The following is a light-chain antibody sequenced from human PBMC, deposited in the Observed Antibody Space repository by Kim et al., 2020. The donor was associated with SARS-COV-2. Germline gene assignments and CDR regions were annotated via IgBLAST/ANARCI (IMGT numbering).Light chain of an antibody. Sequence: VMTQSPATLSVSPGEGVTLSCRASQSVSSNLAWYQQKPGQAPRLLIYRASTRATYMPARFSGSGSGTDYTLTISSLQSEDFAVYYCHQYNSWPYTFGQGTKLEI. CDR3: HQYNSWPYT. CDR2: RAS. CDR1: QSVSSN. J-gene: IGKJ2*01. V-gene: IGKV3-15*01.